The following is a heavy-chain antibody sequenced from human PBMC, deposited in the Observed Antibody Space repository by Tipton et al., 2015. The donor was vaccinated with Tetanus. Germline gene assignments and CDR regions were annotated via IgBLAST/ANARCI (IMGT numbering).Heavy chain of an antibody. CDR3: ARWRHEDRFFDL. D-gene: IGHD5-18*01. CDR2: TYYRSRWFH. Sequence: GLVKPSQTLSLTCDISGDSVSSNDVAWSWIRQSPSRGLEWLGRTYYRSRWFHNYGLSVQSRITINSDTSKNQFSLHLNSVIPEDTAVYYCARWRHEDRFFDLWGRGTLVVVSS. V-gene: IGHV6-1*01. J-gene: IGHJ5*02. CDR1: GDSVSSNDVA.